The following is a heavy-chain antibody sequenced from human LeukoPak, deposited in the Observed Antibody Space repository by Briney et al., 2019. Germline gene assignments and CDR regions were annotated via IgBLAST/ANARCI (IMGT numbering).Heavy chain of an antibody. D-gene: IGHD6-13*01. CDR2: IYPGNSHT. CDR1: GYNFATYW. J-gene: IGHJ4*02. V-gene: IGHV5-51*01. Sequence: GESLKISCQGSGYNFATYWIVWVRQMPGKGLEWMGIIYPGNSHTRYSPSFQGQATISADTSISTAYLHWSSLQSPDTAMYYCAKFHATWYGDTWGQGTLVTVSS. CDR3: AKFHATWYGDT.